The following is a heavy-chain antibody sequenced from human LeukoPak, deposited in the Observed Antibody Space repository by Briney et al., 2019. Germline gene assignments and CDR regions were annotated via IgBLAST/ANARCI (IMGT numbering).Heavy chain of an antibody. V-gene: IGHV3-48*02. CDR3: AGSANPGVHEFDP. CDR1: GFTFSSYS. J-gene: IGHJ5*02. CDR2: ITSSSNI. D-gene: IGHD6-6*01. Sequence: GGSLRLSCAASGFTFSSYSMAWVRQAPGKGLEWLSYITSSSNINYADSVKGRFTISRDNAKNSLYLQMNSLRDEDTAVYYCAGSANPGVHEFDPWGQGTLVAVSS.